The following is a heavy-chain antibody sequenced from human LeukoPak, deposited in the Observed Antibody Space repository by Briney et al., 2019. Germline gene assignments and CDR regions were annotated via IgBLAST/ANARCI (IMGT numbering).Heavy chain of an antibody. Sequence: AAVKVSCKASGYTFTSYGISWVRQAPGQGLEWMGWINAYNGNTNYVQKVQGRVTMTTDTSTSTAYMELRSLRSDGTAVYYCVRDEGSSSQPFDYWGQGTLVTVPS. CDR1: GYTFTSYG. D-gene: IGHD6-6*01. CDR2: INAYNGNT. V-gene: IGHV1-18*01. J-gene: IGHJ4*02. CDR3: VRDEGSSSQPFDY.